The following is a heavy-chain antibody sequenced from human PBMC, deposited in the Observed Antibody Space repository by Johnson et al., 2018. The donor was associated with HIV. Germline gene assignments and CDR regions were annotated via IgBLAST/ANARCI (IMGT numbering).Heavy chain of an antibody. D-gene: IGHD5-24*01. J-gene: IGHJ3*02. V-gene: IGHV3-66*02. Sequence: MLLVESGGDLVQPGGSLRLSCAASGITVSSNYMSWVRQAPGKGLEWVSVIYSGGSTYYADSVKGRFTISRDNSKNTQYLQMNSLRAEDTAVYYCARGRERVMFDIWGQGTMVTGSS. CDR3: ARGRERVMFDI. CDR1: GITVSSNY. CDR2: IYSGGST.